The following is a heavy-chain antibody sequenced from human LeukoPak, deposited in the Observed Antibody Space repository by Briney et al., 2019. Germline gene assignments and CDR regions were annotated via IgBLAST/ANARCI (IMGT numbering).Heavy chain of an antibody. V-gene: IGHV4-59*01. CDR1: GVSISRYY. CDR2: IFYSGST. CDR3: ARVNRYCNDY. Sequence: PSETLSLTCTVSGVSISRYYWSWIRQSPGKGLEWIGNIFYSGSTNYNPSFKSRATISLDTSKNQFSLNLSSVTAANTAVYYCARVNRYCNDYWGQGTLVTVSS. J-gene: IGHJ4*02. D-gene: IGHD6-13*01.